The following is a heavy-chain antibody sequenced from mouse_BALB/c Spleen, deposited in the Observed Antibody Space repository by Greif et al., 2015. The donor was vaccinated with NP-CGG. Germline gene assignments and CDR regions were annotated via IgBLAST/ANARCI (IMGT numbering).Heavy chain of an antibody. CDR3: ARDLIRGFDY. J-gene: IGHJ2*01. Sequence: EVQLVESGPGLVKPSQSLSLTCSVTGYSITSGYYWNWIRQFPGNKLEWMGYISYDGSNNYNPSLTNRISITRDTSKNQFFLKLNAVTTEDTATYYCARDLIRGFDYWGQGTTLTVSS. V-gene: IGHV3-6*02. CDR2: ISYDGSN. CDR1: GYSITSGYY. D-gene: IGHD2-4*01.